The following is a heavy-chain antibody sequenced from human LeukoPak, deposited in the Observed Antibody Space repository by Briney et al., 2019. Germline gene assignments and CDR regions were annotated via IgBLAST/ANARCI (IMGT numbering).Heavy chain of an antibody. CDR2: INSDGINT. D-gene: IGHD3-9*01. CDR1: GFTFSNYW. Sequence: GGSLRLSCAASGFTFSNYWMHWVRQAPGKGLVWVSRINSDGINTSYADSVKGRFTISRDNAKNTLYLQMNSLRAEDTAVYYCARERYYDILTGYRWGQGTLVTVSS. CDR3: ARERYYDILTGYR. J-gene: IGHJ4*02. V-gene: IGHV3-74*01.